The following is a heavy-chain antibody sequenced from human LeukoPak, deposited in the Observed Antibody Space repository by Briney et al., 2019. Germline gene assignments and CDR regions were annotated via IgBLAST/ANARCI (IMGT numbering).Heavy chain of an antibody. Sequence: SETLSLTCTVSGDSISRSNFYWGWIRQPPGKGLEWIGSIHHSGSTYYNPSLKSRVNISVDTSKNQFSLKLSSVTAADTAVYYCASIHQVRGSHTFDIWGQGTMVTVSS. J-gene: IGHJ3*02. CDR3: ASIHQVRGSHTFDI. D-gene: IGHD3-10*01. CDR1: GDSISRSNFY. V-gene: IGHV4-39*01. CDR2: IHHSGST.